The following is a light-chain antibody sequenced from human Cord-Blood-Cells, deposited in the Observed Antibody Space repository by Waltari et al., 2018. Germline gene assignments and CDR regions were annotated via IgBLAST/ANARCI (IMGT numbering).Light chain of an antibody. J-gene: IGKJ2*01. CDR3: QQFNSYPYT. Sequence: AIQLTQSPSSLSATVGARATITCRASPGISSALTLYQQKPGIAPTLLISDASGLESGVPTRVSGSGSGTDFTLTISSLQPEDFATYYCQQFNSYPYTFGHGTKLEIK. V-gene: IGKV1-13*02. CDR2: DAS. CDR1: PGISSA.